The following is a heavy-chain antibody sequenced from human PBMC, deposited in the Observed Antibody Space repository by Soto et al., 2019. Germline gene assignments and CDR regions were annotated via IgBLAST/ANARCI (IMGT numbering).Heavy chain of an antibody. Sequence: QVQLQESGPGLVKPSQTLSLTCTVSGGSISTVDYWWSWIRQSPDMGLEWIGHIYDGGRTYNNPSLETXXTXSXXTSKSQLSLTLSSVSAADPAVYYCARGPSGDKVDSWGQGTLVTVSS. J-gene: IGHJ4*02. CDR2: IYDGGRT. CDR3: ARGPSGDKVDS. V-gene: IGHV4-30-4*01. CDR1: GGSISTVDYW. D-gene: IGHD7-27*01.